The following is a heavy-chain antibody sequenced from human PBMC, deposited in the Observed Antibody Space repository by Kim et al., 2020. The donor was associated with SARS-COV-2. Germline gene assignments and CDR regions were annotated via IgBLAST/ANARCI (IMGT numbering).Heavy chain of an antibody. CDR3: ARDLLHRVVPGEGVYYYGMDV. D-gene: IGHD2-15*01. J-gene: IGHJ6*02. Sequence: FTISRDNAKNSLYLQMNSLRAEDTAVYYCARDLLHRVVPGEGVYYYGMDVWGQGTTVTVSS. V-gene: IGHV3-48*03.